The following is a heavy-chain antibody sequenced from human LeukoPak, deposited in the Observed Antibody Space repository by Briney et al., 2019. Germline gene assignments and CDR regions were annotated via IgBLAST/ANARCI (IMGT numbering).Heavy chain of an antibody. D-gene: IGHD6-19*01. J-gene: IGHJ4*02. Sequence: GGSLRLSCAASGFDFNNYPVHWVRQAPGKGLEWVAVLSYDGRNKYYADSVKGRFTVSGDNAKNTLYLQMNSLRAEDTAVYYCARDFPGIGVSGTRPLDCWGQGTLVTVSS. CDR2: LSYDGRNK. CDR1: GFDFNNYP. V-gene: IGHV3-30-3*01. CDR3: ARDFPGIGVSGTRPLDC.